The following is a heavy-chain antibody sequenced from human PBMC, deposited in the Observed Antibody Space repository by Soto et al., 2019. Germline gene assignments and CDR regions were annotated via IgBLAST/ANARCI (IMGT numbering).Heavy chain of an antibody. CDR3: AREGRGSDFWSGYYDYYYMDV. D-gene: IGHD3-3*01. J-gene: IGHJ6*03. V-gene: IGHV4-34*01. Sequence: SETLSLTCAVYGGSFSGYYWSWIRQPPGKGLEWIGEINHSGGTNYNPSLKSRVTISVDTSKNQFSLKLSSVTAADTAVYYCAREGRGSDFWSGYYDYYYMDVWGKGTTVTVSS. CDR2: INHSGGT. CDR1: GGSFSGYY.